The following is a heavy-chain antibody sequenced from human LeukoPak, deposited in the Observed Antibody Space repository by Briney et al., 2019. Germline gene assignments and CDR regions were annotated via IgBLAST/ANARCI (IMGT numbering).Heavy chain of an antibody. CDR1: GGSISSSSYY. V-gene: IGHV4-39*07. CDR3: ARVMTTVVTPWDYYMDV. J-gene: IGHJ6*03. CDR2: INHSGST. Sequence: SETLSLTCTVSGGSISSSSYYWSWIRQPPGKGLEWIGEINHSGSTNYNPSLKSRVTISVDTSKNQFSLKLGSVTAADTAVYYCARVMTTVVTPWDYYMDVWGKGTTVTISS. D-gene: IGHD4-23*01.